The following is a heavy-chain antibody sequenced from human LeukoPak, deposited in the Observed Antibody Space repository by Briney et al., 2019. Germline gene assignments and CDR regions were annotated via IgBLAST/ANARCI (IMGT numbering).Heavy chain of an antibody. CDR2: IRYDGSDK. CDR1: RFVFSSSG. V-gene: IGHV3-30*02. Sequence: GGSLRLSCEASRFVFSSSGMHWVRRAPGKGLEWVAFIRYDGSDKYYADSVKGRFTISRGNLKKILSLQMTTLRPDDTAIYYCVRDSTVGAAYFDFWGQGALVAVSS. D-gene: IGHD2-15*01. CDR3: VRDSTVGAAYFDF. J-gene: IGHJ4*02.